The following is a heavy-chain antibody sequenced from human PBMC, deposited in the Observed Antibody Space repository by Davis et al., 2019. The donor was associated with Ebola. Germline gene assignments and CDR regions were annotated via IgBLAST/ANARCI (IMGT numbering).Heavy chain of an antibody. J-gene: IGHJ4*02. D-gene: IGHD4-17*01. V-gene: IGHV5-10-1*01. CDR1: GYTFSNYW. CDR3: ARDSNDYEAYYCDH. CDR2: IDPSDSDT. Sequence: TISCKGSGYTFSNYWITWVRQLPGKGLEWMGRIDPSDSDTNYSPTFQGHVTISADKSINTAYLQWSSLEASDTAMYFCARDSNDYEAYYCDHWGQGTQVTVSS.